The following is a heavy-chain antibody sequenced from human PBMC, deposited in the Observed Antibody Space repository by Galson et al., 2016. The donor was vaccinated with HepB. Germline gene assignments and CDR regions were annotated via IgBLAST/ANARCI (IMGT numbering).Heavy chain of an antibody. CDR2: FDPKDDKT. CDR1: GYTLTELF. V-gene: IGHV1-24*01. CDR3: ATSYYYDSSGFRDAFDL. Sequence: SVKVSCKVSGYTLTELFMHWARQAPGKGLEWMGGFDPKDDKTIYAQKFQGRVTMTEDTSTDTAYMELSSLRSEDTAVYFCATSYYYDSSGFRDAFDLWGQGTMVTVSS. D-gene: IGHD3-22*01. J-gene: IGHJ3*01.